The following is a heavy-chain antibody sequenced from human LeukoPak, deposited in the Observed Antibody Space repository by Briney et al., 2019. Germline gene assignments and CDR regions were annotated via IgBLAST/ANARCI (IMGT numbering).Heavy chain of an antibody. Sequence: ASVKVSCKASGYSFTSSGINWVRQAPGQGLEWMGWISTDNGNTDYAQNLQGRVTMTTDTSTSTAYMELRSLRSDDTAVYYCARGYSYGYGPLDYWGQGDLVTVSS. CDR2: ISTDNGNT. CDR3: ARGYSYGYGPLDY. D-gene: IGHD5-18*01. CDR1: GYSFTSSG. V-gene: IGHV1-18*01. J-gene: IGHJ4*02.